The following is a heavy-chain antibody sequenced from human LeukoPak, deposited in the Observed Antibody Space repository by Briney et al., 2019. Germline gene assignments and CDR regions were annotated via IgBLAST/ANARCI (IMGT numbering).Heavy chain of an antibody. Sequence: GEPLRLSCVASGFTFSNFGMHWVRQAPGKGLEWVSGISWNSGSIGYADSVKGRFTISRDNAKNSLYLQMNSLRAEDMALYYCAKGTSIAARDAFDIWGQGTMVTVSS. V-gene: IGHV3-9*03. CDR3: AKGTSIAARDAFDI. CDR2: ISWNSGSI. J-gene: IGHJ3*02. D-gene: IGHD6-6*01. CDR1: GFTFSNFG.